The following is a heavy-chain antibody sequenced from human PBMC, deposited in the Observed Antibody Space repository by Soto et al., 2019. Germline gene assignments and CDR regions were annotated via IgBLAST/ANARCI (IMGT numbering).Heavy chain of an antibody. J-gene: IGHJ6*02. CDR1: GGSISSSTYY. V-gene: IGHV4-39*01. D-gene: IGHD4-17*01. Sequence: PSETLSLTCTVSGGSISSSTYYWGWMRQPPGKGLEWIASFFIGGNTYYNPSLKSRVTISVDTSKNQFSLKLSSVTAADTAVYYCARVDYGRRGSYYVMDVWGQGTTVTVYS. CDR3: ARVDYGRRGSYYVMDV. CDR2: FFIGGNT.